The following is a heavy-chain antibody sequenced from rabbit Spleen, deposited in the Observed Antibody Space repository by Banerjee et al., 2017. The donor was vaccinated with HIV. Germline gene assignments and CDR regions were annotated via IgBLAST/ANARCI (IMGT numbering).Heavy chain of an antibody. J-gene: IGHJ6*01. CDR3: ARDTSSSFSSYGMDL. CDR1: GFSFSSSYY. V-gene: IGHV1S40*01. D-gene: IGHD1-1*01. CDR2: IYDGGSGST. Sequence: QSLEESGGDLVKPGASLTLTCTASGFSFSSSYYMCWVRQAPGKGLEWIACIYDGGSGSTYYASWAKGRFTISKTSSTTVTLQMPSLTAADTATYFCARDTSSSFSSYGMDLWGQGTLVTVS.